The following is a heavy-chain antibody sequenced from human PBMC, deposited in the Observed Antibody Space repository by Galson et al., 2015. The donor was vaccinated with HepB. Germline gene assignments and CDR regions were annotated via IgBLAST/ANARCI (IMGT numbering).Heavy chain of an antibody. V-gene: IGHV3-48*04. CDR1: GVTFSNFN. Sequence: SLRLSCAAFGVTFSNFNMNWVRQAPGKGLEWVSYISYNSASIYYADSVKGRFTISRDNANNSLYLQMSSLRVEDTAVYYCARDLQNYYGSGSYYNVLIGWGQGTLVTVSS. J-gene: IGHJ4*02. D-gene: IGHD3-10*01. CDR2: ISYNSASI. CDR3: ARDLQNYYGSGSYYNVLIG.